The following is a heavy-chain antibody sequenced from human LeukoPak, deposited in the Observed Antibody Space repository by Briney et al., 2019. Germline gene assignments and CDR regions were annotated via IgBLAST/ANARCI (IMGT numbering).Heavy chain of an antibody. CDR3: AKDKSGEFDY. D-gene: IGHD1-26*01. Sequence: GRSLRLSCAASGFTFSSYGMHWVRQAPGKGLEWVAVISYDGSNKYYADSVRGRFTISRGNSKNTLYLQMNSLRAEDTAVYYCAKDKSGEFDYWGQGTLVTVSS. J-gene: IGHJ4*02. CDR2: ISYDGSNK. CDR1: GFTFSSYG. V-gene: IGHV3-30*18.